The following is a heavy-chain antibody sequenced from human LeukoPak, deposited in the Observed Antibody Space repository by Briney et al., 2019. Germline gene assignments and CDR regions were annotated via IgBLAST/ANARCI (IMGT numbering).Heavy chain of an antibody. D-gene: IGHD3-16*01. J-gene: IGHJ6*02. Sequence: GGSLRLSCAVSGFTVSSNYMSWVRQAPGKGLEWVASINHNGNVNYYVDSVKGRFTISRDNAKNSLYLQMSNLRAEDTAVYFCARGGGLDVWGQGATVTVSS. CDR1: GFTVSSNY. V-gene: IGHV3-7*03. CDR3: ARGGGLDV. CDR2: INHNGNVN.